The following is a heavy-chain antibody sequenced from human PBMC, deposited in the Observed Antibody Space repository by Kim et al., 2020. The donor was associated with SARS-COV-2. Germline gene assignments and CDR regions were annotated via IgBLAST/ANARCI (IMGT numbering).Heavy chain of an antibody. CDR2: INPSGGST. CDR3: AREHYDSSGYYWGGFDY. V-gene: IGHV1-46*01. CDR1: GYTFTSYY. D-gene: IGHD3-22*01. Sequence: ASVKVSCKASGYTFTSYYMHWVRQAPGQGLEWMGIINPSGGSTSYAQKFQGRVTMTRDTSTSTVYMELSSLRSEDTAVYYCAREHYDSSGYYWGGFDYWGQGTLVTVSS. J-gene: IGHJ4*02.